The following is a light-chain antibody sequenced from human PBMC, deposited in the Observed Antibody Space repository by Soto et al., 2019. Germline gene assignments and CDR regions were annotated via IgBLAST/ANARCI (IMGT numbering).Light chain of an antibody. CDR1: QSVSSSY. Sequence: EIVLTQSPGTLSLSPGERATLSCRASQSVSSSYLAWYQQKPGQAPRLLIYGASSRATGIPDRFSGSGSGTDFTLTISRLEPEDFAVYYCHQYGSSRWTFGQGTKVVIK. CDR2: GAS. J-gene: IGKJ1*01. V-gene: IGKV3-20*01. CDR3: HQYGSSRWT.